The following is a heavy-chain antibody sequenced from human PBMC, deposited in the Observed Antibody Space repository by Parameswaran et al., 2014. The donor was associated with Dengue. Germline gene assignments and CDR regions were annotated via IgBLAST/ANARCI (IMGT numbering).Heavy chain of an antibody. CDR3: ARDRYYYDSSGSLNEDAFDI. Sequence: RWIRQPPGKGLEWIGYIYYSGSTYYNPSLKSRVTISVDTSKNQFSLKLSSVTAADTAVYYCARDRYYYDSSGSLNEDAFDIWGQGTMVTVSS. J-gene: IGHJ3*02. D-gene: IGHD3-22*01. CDR2: IYYSGST. V-gene: IGHV4-31*02.